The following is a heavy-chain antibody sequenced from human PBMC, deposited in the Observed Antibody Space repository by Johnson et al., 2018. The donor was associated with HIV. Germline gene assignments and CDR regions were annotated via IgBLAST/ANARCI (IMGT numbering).Heavy chain of an antibody. J-gene: IGHJ3*02. CDR1: GFTFSSYW. D-gene: IGHD6-6*01. CDR2: ISGSGGST. Sequence: EVQLVESGGGLVQPGGSLRLSCAASGFTFSSYWMSWVRQSPGKGLEWVSAISGSGGSTYYADSVKGRFTISRDNSKNSLYLQMNSLTAEDTALYYCARESLLITPRRDDAFDIWGQGTMVTVSS. CDR3: ARESLLITPRRDDAFDI. V-gene: IGHV3-23*04.